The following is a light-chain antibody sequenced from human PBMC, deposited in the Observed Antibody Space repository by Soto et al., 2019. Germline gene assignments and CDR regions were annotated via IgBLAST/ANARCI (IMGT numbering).Light chain of an antibody. CDR3: SSYTSRSLYV. V-gene: IGLV2-14*01. J-gene: IGLJ1*01. CDR1: SSDVGGYKY. Sequence: QSVLTQPASVSGSPGQSITISCTGTSSDVGGYKYFSWYQQYPGKAPKLMIYDVSNRPSGVSNRFSCSKSGNTASLTIYGLQAEDEADYYCSSYTSRSLYVFGTGTKLTVL. CDR2: DVS.